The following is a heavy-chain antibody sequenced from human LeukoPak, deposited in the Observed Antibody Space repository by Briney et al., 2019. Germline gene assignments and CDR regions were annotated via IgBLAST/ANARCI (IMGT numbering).Heavy chain of an antibody. CDR1: GYTFTSYG. V-gene: IGHV1-18*01. D-gene: IGHD3-9*01. J-gene: IGHJ4*02. CDR2: ISAYNGNT. CDR3: ARRQTYYDILTGYYTLYYFDY. Sequence: ASVKVSRKASGYTFTSYGISWVRQAPGQGLEWMGWISAYNGNTNYAQKLQGRVTMTTDTSASTAYMELRSLRSDDTAVYYCARRQTYYDILTGYYTLYYFDYWGQGTLVTVSS.